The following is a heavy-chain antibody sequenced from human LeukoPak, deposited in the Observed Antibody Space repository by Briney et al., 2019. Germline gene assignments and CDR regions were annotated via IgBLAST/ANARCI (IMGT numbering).Heavy chain of an antibody. D-gene: IGHD3-10*01. V-gene: IGHV1-69*04. CDR3: ARAGSGDYYSYGMDV. CDR2: IIPIFGIA. J-gene: IGHJ6*02. Sequence: SVKVSCKASGGTFSSYAISWVRQAPGQGLEWMGRIIPIFGIANYAQKFQGRVTITADKSTSTAYMELSSLRSEDTAVYYCARAGSGDYYSYGMDVWGQGTTVTVSS. CDR1: GGTFSSYA.